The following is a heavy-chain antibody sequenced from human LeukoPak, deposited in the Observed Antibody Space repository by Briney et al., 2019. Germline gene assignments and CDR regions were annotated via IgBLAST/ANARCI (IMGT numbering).Heavy chain of an antibody. CDR3: AKDKRAVAAPSDY. J-gene: IGHJ4*02. CDR1: GFTFSSYG. Sequence: GGSLRLSCAASGFTFSSYGMSWVRQAPGKGLEWVSAISGSGGSTYYTDSVKGRFTISRDNSKNTLYLQMNSLRAEDTAVYFCAKDKRAVAAPSDYWGQGTLVTVSS. V-gene: IGHV3-23*01. CDR2: ISGSGGST. D-gene: IGHD6-19*01.